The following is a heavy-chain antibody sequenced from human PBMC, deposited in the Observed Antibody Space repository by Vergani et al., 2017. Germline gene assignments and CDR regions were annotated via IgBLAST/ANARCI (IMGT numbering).Heavy chain of an antibody. V-gene: IGHV4-61*08. D-gene: IGHD1-1*01. Sequence: QVQLQESGPGLVKPSETLSLTCTVSGGSISSGGYYWSWIRQHPGKGLEWIGYIYYSGSTNYNPSLKSRVTISVDTSKNQFSLKLSSVTAADTAVYYCAIVRTGTTSDYYYYYMDVWGKGTTVTVSS. CDR3: AIVRTGTTSDYYYYYMDV. CDR2: IYYSGST. CDR1: GGSISSGGYY. J-gene: IGHJ6*03.